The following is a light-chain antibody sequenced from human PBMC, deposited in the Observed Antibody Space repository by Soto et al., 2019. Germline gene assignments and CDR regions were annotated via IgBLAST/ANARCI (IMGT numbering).Light chain of an antibody. J-gene: IGLJ1*01. CDR3: CSYTTSNTRQIV. V-gene: IGLV2-14*01. CDR2: DVS. Sequence: QSALTQPASVSGSPGQSITISCTGTSSDVGGYNYVSWYQQHPGKAPKFMIYDVSNRPSGVSNRFSGSKSDNTASLTISGLQADDEADYYCCSYTTSNTRQIVFGTGTKLTVL. CDR1: SSDVGGYNY.